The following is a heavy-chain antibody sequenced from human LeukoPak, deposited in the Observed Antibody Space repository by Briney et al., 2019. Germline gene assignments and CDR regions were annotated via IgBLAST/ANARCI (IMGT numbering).Heavy chain of an antibody. V-gene: IGHV3-30*04. J-gene: IGHJ4*02. D-gene: IGHD6-13*01. CDR3: AKGGGTGYSSSWYSN. CDR2: ISYDGSNK. CDR1: GFTFSSYA. Sequence: GGSLRLSCAASGFTFSSYAMHWVRQAPGKGLEWAAVISYDGSNKYYADSVKGRFTISRDNSKNTLYLQMNSLRAEDAAVYYCAKGGGTGYSSSWYSNWGQGTLVTVSS.